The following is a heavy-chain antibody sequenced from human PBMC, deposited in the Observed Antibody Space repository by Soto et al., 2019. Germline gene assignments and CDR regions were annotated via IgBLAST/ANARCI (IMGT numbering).Heavy chain of an antibody. J-gene: IGHJ4*02. V-gene: IGHV3-23*01. CDR3: AKDRTVLRFLFY. Sequence: EVQLLESGGGLVQPGGSLRLSCAASGFTFSSYAMSWVRQAPGKGLEWVSAISGSGGSTYYADSVKGRFTISRDNSKNTLYLQMNSLRTEDTAVYYCAKDRTVLRFLFYWGQGTLVTVSS. CDR2: ISGSGGST. CDR1: GFTFSSYA. D-gene: IGHD3-3*01.